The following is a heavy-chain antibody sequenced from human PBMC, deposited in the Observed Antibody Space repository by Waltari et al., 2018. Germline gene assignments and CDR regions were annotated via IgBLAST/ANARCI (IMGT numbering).Heavy chain of an antibody. Sequence: QLHLQESGPGLVKPSETLSLTCSVSGGSITSSRPYWGWIRQPPGKGLEWTGTISSSGATYYNPSLRSRVTISLDTSKNQFSLKLNSVTAADTAVYYCATYVGASVGTAAFDVWGQGTMVTASS. CDR3: ATYVGASVGTAAFDV. D-gene: IGHD3-10*02. CDR2: ISSSGAT. J-gene: IGHJ3*01. CDR1: GGSITSSRPY. V-gene: IGHV4-39*01.